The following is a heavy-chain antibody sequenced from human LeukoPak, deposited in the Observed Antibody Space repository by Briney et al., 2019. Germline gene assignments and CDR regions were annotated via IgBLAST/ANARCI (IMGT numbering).Heavy chain of an antibody. CDR3: ARASEGDYGDGYNLLDY. CDR2: IYSGGST. D-gene: IGHD5-24*01. CDR1: GFTVSSSY. J-gene: IGHJ4*02. Sequence: PGGSLRLSCAASGFTVSSSYMSWVRQAPGKGLEWVSVIYSGGSTYYADSVRGRFTISRYNSKNTLYLQINSLRAEDTAVYYCARASEGDYGDGYNLLDYWGQGTLVTVSS. V-gene: IGHV3-53*01.